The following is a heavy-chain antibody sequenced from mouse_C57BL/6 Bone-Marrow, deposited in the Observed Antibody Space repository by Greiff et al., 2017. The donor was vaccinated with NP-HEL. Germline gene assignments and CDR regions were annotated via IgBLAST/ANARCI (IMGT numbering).Heavy chain of an antibody. CDR1: GYTFTDYE. Sequence: VQLQQSGAELVRPGASVTLSCKASGYTFTDYEMHWVKQTPVHGLEWIGAIDPETGGTAYNQKFTGKAILTADKSSNTAYMELRSLTSEDSAVYYCTRRENYSNSYWYFDVWGTGTTVTVSS. CDR2: IDPETGGT. J-gene: IGHJ1*03. CDR3: TRRENYSNSYWYFDV. V-gene: IGHV1-15*01. D-gene: IGHD2-5*01.